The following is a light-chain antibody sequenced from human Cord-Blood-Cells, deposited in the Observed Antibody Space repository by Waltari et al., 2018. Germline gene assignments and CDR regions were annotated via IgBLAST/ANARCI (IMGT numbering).Light chain of an antibody. CDR1: SSNIGAGYD. CDR3: QSYDSSLSGYVV. Sequence: QSVLTQPPSVSGAPGQRVTISCTGSSSNIGAGYDVHWYQQLPGTAPKLLIYGNGIRPSGVPSRFSGSKSGTSASLAITGLQAEDEADYYCQSYDSSLSGYVVFGGGTKLTVL. V-gene: IGLV1-40*01. CDR2: GNG. J-gene: IGLJ2*01.